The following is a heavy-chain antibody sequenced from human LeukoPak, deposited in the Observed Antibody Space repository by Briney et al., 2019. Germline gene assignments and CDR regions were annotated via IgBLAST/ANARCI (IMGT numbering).Heavy chain of an antibody. CDR1: GGSISGSTYY. D-gene: IGHD3-22*01. J-gene: IGHJ3*02. Sequence: SETLSLTCTVSGGSISGSTYYWGWIRQPPGKCLEWIASVYNSGSISYNPSLKSRVTISLDTAQKQFSLKLSSVTAADTAVYYCARNLTMIPAKGAFDIWGQGIMVTVSS. CDR3: ARNLTMIPAKGAFDI. V-gene: IGHV4-39*07. CDR2: VYNSGSI.